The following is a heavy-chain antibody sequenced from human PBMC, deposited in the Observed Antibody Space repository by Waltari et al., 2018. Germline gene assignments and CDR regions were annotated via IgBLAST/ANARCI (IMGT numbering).Heavy chain of an antibody. CDR1: GGPISISSSY. CDR2: IYYSGST. J-gene: IGHJ4*02. CDR3: ARHQAGNFDY. Sequence: QLQLQESGPGLVKPSEPLSLPCTVPGGPISISSSYWGWIRQPPGKGLEWIGSIYYSGSTYYNPSIKSRVTISVDTSKNQFSLKLSSVTAADTAVYYCARHQAGNFDYWGQGTLVTVSS. D-gene: IGHD6-19*01. V-gene: IGHV4-39*01.